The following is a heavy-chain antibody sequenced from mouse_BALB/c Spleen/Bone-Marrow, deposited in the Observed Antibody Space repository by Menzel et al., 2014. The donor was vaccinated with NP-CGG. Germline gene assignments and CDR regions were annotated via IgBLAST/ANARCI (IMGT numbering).Heavy chain of an antibody. J-gene: IGHJ4*01. D-gene: IGHD1-1*01. V-gene: IGHV1-4*01. CDR3: TIRYNAMDY. CDR1: GYTFTRYT. CDR2: IIPNSGYS. Sequence: QVQLQQSGAELARPGASVKMSCQASGYTFTRYTMHWEKKRPGQGLEWIGYIIPNSGYSNYNQKFKDKATLTADKSSSTAYMQLSSLTSEDSAVYYCTIRYNAMDYWGQGTSVTVSS.